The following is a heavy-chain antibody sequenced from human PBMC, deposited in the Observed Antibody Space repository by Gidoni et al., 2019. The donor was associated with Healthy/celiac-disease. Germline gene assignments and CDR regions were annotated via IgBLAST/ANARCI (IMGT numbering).Heavy chain of an antibody. V-gene: IGHV5-51*03. CDR3: ARNHQYSSSWYGRGFDY. Sequence: EVQLVQSGAEVKTPGESLKISCKGSGSSFTSYWIGWVRQMPGKGLEWMGIIYPGDSDTRYSPSFQGQVTISADKSISTAYLQWSSLKASDTAMYYCARNHQYSSSWYGRGFDYWGQGTLVTVSS. J-gene: IGHJ4*02. D-gene: IGHD6-13*01. CDR1: GSSFTSYW. CDR2: IYPGDSDT.